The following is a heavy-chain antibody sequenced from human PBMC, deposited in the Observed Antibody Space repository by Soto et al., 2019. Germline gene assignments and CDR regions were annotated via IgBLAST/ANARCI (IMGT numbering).Heavy chain of an antibody. J-gene: IGHJ6*02. Sequence: GGSLRLSCAASGFTFSSYEMNWVRQAPGKWLEWVSYISSSGSTIYYADSVKGRFTISRDNAKNSLYLQMNSLRAEDTAVYYCAREGRITGTTRPPPYYYYGMDVWGQGTTVTVSS. CDR1: GFTFSSYE. CDR2: ISSSGSTI. D-gene: IGHD1-7*01. CDR3: AREGRITGTTRPPPYYYYGMDV. V-gene: IGHV3-48*03.